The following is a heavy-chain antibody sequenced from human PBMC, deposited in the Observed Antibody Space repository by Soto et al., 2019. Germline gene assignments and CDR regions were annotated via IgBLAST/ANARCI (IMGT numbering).Heavy chain of an antibody. CDR3: ARGPPFGR. CDR2: IYHSGST. Sequence: SETLSLTCAVSGGSLSSGGYSWSWIRQPPGKGLEWIGYIYHSGSTYYNPSLKSRVTISVDRSKNQFSLKLSSVTAADKAVYYCARGPPFGRWRQGTLVTVSS. V-gene: IGHV4-30-2*01. J-gene: IGHJ4*02. CDR1: GGSLSSGGYS. D-gene: IGHD3-3*01.